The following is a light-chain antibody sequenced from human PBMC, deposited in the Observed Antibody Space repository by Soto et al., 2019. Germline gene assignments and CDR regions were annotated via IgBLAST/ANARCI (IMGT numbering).Light chain of an antibody. CDR3: QQYNNWLRT. Sequence: EIVTTQSPATLSVSPGERATLSCRASQSVSSNLAWYQQKPGQAPRLLIYGASTRATGIPARFSGSGSGTEFTLTISSLQSEDFAVYYCQQYNNWLRTFGQGTKLEIK. CDR1: QSVSSN. J-gene: IGKJ2*01. V-gene: IGKV3-15*01. CDR2: GAS.